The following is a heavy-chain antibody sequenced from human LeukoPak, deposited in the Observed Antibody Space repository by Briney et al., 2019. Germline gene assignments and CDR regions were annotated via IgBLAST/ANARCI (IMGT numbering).Heavy chain of an antibody. Sequence: SVKVSCKASGGTFSSYAISWVRQAPGQGLEWMGRIIPILGIANYAQKFQGRVTITADKSTSTAYMELSSLRSEDTAVYYCAREVTKWYYYDSSGYNSTRNSSGPWGPGTLVTVSS. J-gene: IGHJ5*02. CDR2: IIPILGIA. D-gene: IGHD3-22*01. CDR1: GGTFSSYA. CDR3: AREVTKWYYYDSSGYNSTRNSSGP. V-gene: IGHV1-69*04.